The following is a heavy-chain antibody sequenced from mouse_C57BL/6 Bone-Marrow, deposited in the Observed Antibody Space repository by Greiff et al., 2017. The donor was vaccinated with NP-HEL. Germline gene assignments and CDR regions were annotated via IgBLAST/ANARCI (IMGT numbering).Heavy chain of an antibody. CDR3: ARVDYYGSRAMDY. CDR2: IDPSDSET. Sequence: VKLQQPGAELVRPGSSVKLSCKASGYTFTSYWMHWVKQRPIQGLEWIGNIDPSDSETHYNQKFKDKATLTVDKSSSTAYMQLSSLTSEDSAVYYCARVDYYGSRAMDYWGQGTSVTVSS. J-gene: IGHJ4*01. D-gene: IGHD1-1*01. V-gene: IGHV1-52*01. CDR1: GYTFTSYW.